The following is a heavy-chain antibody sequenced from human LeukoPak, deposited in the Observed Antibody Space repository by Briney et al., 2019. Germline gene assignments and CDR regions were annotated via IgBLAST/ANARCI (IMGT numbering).Heavy chain of an antibody. D-gene: IGHD3-16*02. CDR2: INPNSGGA. Sequence: ASVKVSXKASGYTFTDYYMHWVRQAPGQGLEWMGWINPNSGGANYVQRFQGRVTMTRDTSINTAYMELIRLRSDDTAVYYCARKVISSNYLDPWGQGTQVTVSS. CDR1: GYTFTDYY. CDR3: ARKVISSNYLDP. J-gene: IGHJ5*02. V-gene: IGHV1-2*02.